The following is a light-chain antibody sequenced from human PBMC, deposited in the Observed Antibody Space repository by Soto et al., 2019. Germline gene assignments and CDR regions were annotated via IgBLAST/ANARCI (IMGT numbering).Light chain of an antibody. CDR1: QSISXY. CDR2: DAS. Sequence: EIVLTQSPATLSLSPGERATLSCRASQSISXYLAWYQQKPDQAPRLLIYDASNRATGIPARFSGSGSGTDFTLTISSLEPXXFAVYXXHXXXTWPFXXXPGTKVDIK. CDR3: HXXXTWPFX. V-gene: IGKV3-11*01. J-gene: IGKJ3*01.